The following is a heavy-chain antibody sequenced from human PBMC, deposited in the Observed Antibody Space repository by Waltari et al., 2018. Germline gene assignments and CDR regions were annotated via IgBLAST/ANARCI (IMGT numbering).Heavy chain of an antibody. J-gene: IGHJ6*02. V-gene: IGHV1-69*12. CDR2: IIPIVGTA. CDR3: ARDSYFGELPNYYYYYGMDV. Sequence: QFQLVQSGAEVTNPGSSVTFSCTASGCTFSSYALSWLRQAPGPGLEWMGGIIPIVGTANYAQKFQGRVTITADESTSTDYMELSSLRSEDTAVYYCARDSYFGELPNYYYYYGMDVWGQGTTVTVSS. D-gene: IGHD3-10*01. CDR1: GCTFSSYA.